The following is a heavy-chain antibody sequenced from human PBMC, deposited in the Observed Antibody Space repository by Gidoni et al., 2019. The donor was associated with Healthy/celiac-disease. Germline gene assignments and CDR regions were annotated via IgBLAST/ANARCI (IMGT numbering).Heavy chain of an antibody. J-gene: IGHJ4*02. CDR3: ARLSTMIVEKDPYFDY. CDR1: GYSFTRYW. D-gene: IGHD3-22*01. CDR2: IYPVDADT. V-gene: IGHV5-51*01. Sequence: EVQLVQPGAEVKTPGESLKISGKGSGYSFTRYWIGWVRHLHVKGLEWMGIIYPVDADTRYSPSFQCHVTISADKSISTAYLQWSSLKASDTAMYYCARLSTMIVEKDPYFDYWGQGTLVTVSS.